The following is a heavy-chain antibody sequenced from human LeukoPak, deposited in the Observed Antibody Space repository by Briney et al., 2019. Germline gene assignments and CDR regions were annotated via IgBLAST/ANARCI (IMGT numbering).Heavy chain of an antibody. CDR2: ISVKGESA. V-gene: IGHV3-23*01. D-gene: IGHD6-19*01. J-gene: IGHJ4*02. Sequence: GGSLRLSCTVSGFSVSTSGMSWVRQAQGRGLQTISAISVKGESAYYADSVKGRFTISRDNSKNTLYLQMNSLRVEDTAVYFCAQGYGNGWYPHWGQGSLTSVSS. CDR3: AQGYGNGWYPH. CDR1: GFSVSTSG.